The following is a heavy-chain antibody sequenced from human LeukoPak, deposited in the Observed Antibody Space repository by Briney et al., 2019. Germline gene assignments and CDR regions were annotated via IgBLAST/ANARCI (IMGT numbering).Heavy chain of an antibody. CDR1: GYIFTTYW. CDR3: ARARYCSGGTCYPDY. CDR2: IYPGDSDT. V-gene: IGHV5-51*01. J-gene: IGHJ4*02. D-gene: IGHD2-15*01. Sequence: GESLKISCKGSGYIFTTYWIGWVRQVPGRGLEWMGIIYPGDSDTRYSPSFQGQVTISADKSISTAYLQWSSLKASDTAMYYCARARYCSGGTCYPDYWGQGTLVTVSS.